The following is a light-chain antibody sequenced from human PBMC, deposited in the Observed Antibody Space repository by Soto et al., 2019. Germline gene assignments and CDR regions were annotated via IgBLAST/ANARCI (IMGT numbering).Light chain of an antibody. Sequence: EIVMTQSPATLSVSPGERATLSCRAGQSVSSNLAWYQQKPGQAPRLLIYGASTRATGIPARFTGSGSGTEFTLTISSLQFDDSAVYYCQQYNNWWTFGQGTKVDTK. J-gene: IGKJ1*01. CDR2: GAS. CDR1: QSVSSN. V-gene: IGKV3-15*01. CDR3: QQYNNWWT.